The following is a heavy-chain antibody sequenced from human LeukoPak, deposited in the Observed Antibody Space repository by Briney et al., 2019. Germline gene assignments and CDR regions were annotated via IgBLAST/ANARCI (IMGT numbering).Heavy chain of an antibody. J-gene: IGHJ3*02. CDR1: GYTFTGYY. Sequence: ASVKVSCKASGYTFTGYYMHWVLQAPGQGLEWMGWINPNSGGTNYAQKFQGRVTMTRDTSISTAYMELSRLRSDDTAVYYCARYYGDYLNDAFDIWGQGTMVTVSS. CDR2: INPNSGGT. CDR3: ARYYGDYLNDAFDI. D-gene: IGHD4-17*01. V-gene: IGHV1-2*02.